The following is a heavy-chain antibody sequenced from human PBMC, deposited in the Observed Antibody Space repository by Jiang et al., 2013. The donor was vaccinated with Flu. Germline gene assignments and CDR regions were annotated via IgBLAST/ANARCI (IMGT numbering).Heavy chain of an antibody. J-gene: IGHJ6*02. CDR3: AAGLRFLEWLFYGTHSQYYYGMDV. CDR1: GFTFTSSA. Sequence: GAEVKKPGTSVKVSCKASGFTFTSSAMQWVRQARGQRLEWIGWIVVGSGNTNYAQKFQERVTITRDMSTSTAYMELSSLRSEDTAVYYCAAGLRFLEWLFYGTHSQYYYGMDVWGQGTTVTVSS. CDR2: IVVGSGNT. V-gene: IGHV1-58*02. D-gene: IGHD3-3*01.